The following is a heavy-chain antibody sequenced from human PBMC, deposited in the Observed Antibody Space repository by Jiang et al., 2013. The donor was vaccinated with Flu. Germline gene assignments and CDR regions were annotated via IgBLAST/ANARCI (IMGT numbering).Heavy chain of an antibody. CDR1: GGSISSYY. V-gene: IGHV4-59*01. J-gene: IGHJ4*02. CDR3: ARVQDFTLHFDY. Sequence: GPGLVKPSETLSLTCTVSGGSISSYYWSWIRQPPGKGLEWIGYIYYSGSTNYNPSLKSRVTISVDTSKNQFSLKLSSVTAADTAVYYCARVQDFTLHFDYWGQGTLVTVSS. CDR2: IYYSGST. D-gene: IGHD3-3*01.